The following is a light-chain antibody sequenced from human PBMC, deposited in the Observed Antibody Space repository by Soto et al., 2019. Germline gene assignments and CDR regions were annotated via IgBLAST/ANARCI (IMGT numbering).Light chain of an antibody. J-gene: IGKJ5*01. CDR1: QSVSSN. V-gene: IGKV3-15*01. CDR3: QQYNNWPPIT. Sequence: EIVITHSPSILSVSPLQRATLSCRYSQSVSSNLAWYQQKPGQAPRLLIYGASTRATGIPARFSGSGSGTEFTLTISSLQSEDFAVYYCQQYNNWPPITFGQGTRLEIK. CDR2: GAS.